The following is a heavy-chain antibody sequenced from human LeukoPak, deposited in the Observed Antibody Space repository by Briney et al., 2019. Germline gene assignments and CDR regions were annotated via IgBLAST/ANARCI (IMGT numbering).Heavy chain of an antibody. CDR2: IDPNSGDT. Sequence: ASVTVSCKASGYTFTCYHMHWVRQAPGQGLEWMGWIDPNSGDTNYAQNFQGRVTMTRDTSISTAYMELSRLRSDDTAVYYCARDYCSSTSCLFDYWGQGTLVTVSS. D-gene: IGHD2-2*01. CDR3: ARDYCSSTSCLFDY. V-gene: IGHV1-2*02. CDR1: GYTFTCYH. J-gene: IGHJ4*02.